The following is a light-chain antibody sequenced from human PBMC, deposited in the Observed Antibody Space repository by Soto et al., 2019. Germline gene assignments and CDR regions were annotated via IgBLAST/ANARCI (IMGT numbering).Light chain of an antibody. CDR2: DAS. CDR1: QSISSW. Sequence: DIQITQSPSTLSATVGDRVTITGRASQSISSWLAWYQQKPGKAPKLLIFDASSLESGVPSRFSGSGSGTEFTLTISSLQPDDFATYYCQQYNCYSRTFGQGTKVDIK. J-gene: IGKJ1*01. CDR3: QQYNCYSRT. V-gene: IGKV1-5*01.